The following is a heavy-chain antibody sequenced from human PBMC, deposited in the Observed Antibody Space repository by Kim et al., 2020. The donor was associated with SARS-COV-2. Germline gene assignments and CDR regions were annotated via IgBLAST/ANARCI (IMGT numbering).Heavy chain of an antibody. J-gene: IGHJ4*02. CDR1: GFIFSDYF. D-gene: IGHD3-22*01. Sequence: GSLRLSCTASGFIFSDYFMTWIRQAPGKGLEWVSYIDSSGSSVYYADSVKGRFTISRDNAKNSLYLQMDTVRAEDTAMYYCARRRSMVVVTKEDFWGQGTLVTVSA. CDR2: IDSSGSSV. V-gene: IGHV3-11*01. CDR3: ARRRSMVVVTKEDF.